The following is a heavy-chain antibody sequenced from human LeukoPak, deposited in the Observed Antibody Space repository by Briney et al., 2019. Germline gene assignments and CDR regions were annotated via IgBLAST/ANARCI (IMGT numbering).Heavy chain of an antibody. CDR3: LTVVVPAAVVSSSF. V-gene: IGHV1-69*04. CDR1: GGTFSSYA. J-gene: IGHJ4*02. D-gene: IGHD2-2*01. CDR2: IIPILGIA. Sequence: SVKVSCKASGGTFSSYAISWVRQAPGQGLEWMGRIIPILGIANYAQKFQGRVTITADKSTSTAYMELSSLRSEDTAVYYCLTVVVPAAVVSSSFWGQGTLVTVSS.